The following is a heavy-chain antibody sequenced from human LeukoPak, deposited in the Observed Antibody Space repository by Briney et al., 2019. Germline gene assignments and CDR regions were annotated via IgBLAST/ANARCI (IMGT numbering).Heavy chain of an antibody. V-gene: IGHV3-30*18. CDR3: AKGKWYYDTSGYYDY. Sequence: PGGSLRLSCAASGFSFSNYGMHWVRRTPGKGLEWVAVISYHGSDKYYADSVKGRFTISRDNSNNTLYLQLDSLRAEDTAAYYCAKGKWYYDTSGYYDYWGQGALVTVSS. CDR1: GFSFSNYG. J-gene: IGHJ4*02. D-gene: IGHD3-22*01. CDR2: ISYHGSDK.